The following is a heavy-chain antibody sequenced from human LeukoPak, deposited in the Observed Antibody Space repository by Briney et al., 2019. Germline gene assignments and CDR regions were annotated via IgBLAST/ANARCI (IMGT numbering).Heavy chain of an antibody. D-gene: IGHD3-10*01. J-gene: IGHJ4*02. CDR1: GFTFSSYA. CDR3: ARDPYYGSGTSRVDFFDY. V-gene: IGHV3-23*01. CDR2: ISGSGGST. Sequence: TGGSLRLSCAASGFTFSSYAMSWVRQAPGKGLEWVSAISGSGGSTYYADSVKGRFTISRDNSKNTLYLQMNSLRAEDTAVYYCARDPYYGSGTSRVDFFDYWGQGTLVTVSS.